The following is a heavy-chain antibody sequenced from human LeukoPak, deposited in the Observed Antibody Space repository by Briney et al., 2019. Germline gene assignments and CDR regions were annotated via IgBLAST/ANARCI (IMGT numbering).Heavy chain of an antibody. CDR1: VFPFSIFA. V-gene: IGHV3-23*01. J-gene: IGHJ4*02. Sequence: PGGSLRPSCATSVFPFSIFAMRGVPRPPGKGLERISSISGSGGSASYVDSVRGRFTISRDNSKNTLYLQMNSLRADDTAVYFCAKGMGVDVYAKYSDSWGQGTLVTVSS. D-gene: IGHD2-8*01. CDR3: AKGMGVDVYAKYSDS. CDR2: ISGSGGSA.